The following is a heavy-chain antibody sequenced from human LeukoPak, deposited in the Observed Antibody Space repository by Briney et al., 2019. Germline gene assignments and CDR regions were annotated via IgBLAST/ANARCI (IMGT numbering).Heavy chain of an antibody. D-gene: IGHD5-24*01. J-gene: IGHJ3*02. CDR3: ARWGGTITGDAFDI. CDR2: ISSSGSTK. Sequence: LSLTCTVSGYSISSGYYWGWIRQPPGKGLEWVSYISSSGSTKKYADSVKGRVTISRDNAKSSLYLQMNSLSAEDPAVYYCARWGGTITGDAFDIWGQGTMVTVSS. CDR1: GYSISSGYY. V-gene: IGHV3-11*01.